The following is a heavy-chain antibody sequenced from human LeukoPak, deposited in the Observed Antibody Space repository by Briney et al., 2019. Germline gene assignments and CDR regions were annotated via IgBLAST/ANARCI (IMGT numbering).Heavy chain of an antibody. J-gene: IGHJ4*02. V-gene: IGHV1-69*13. Sequence: GASVKVSCKASGGTFSSYAINWVRQAPGQGLKWMGGIIPIFGTANYAQKFQGRVTITADEYTSTAYMELSSLRSEDTAVYYCARDLSPGGSGQLQHYWGQGTLVTVSS. CDR1: GGTFSSYA. D-gene: IGHD3-10*01. CDR2: IIPIFGTA. CDR3: ARDLSPGGSGQLQHY.